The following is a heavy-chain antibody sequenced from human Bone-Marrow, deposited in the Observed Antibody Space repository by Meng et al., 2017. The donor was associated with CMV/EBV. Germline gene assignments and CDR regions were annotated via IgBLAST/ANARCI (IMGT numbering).Heavy chain of an antibody. CDR2: INPNSGGT. Sequence: ASVKVSCKASGYTFTGYYMHWVRQAPGQGLEWMGWINPNSGGTNYAQKFQGRVTMTRDTSISTAYMELSRLRSDDTAVYYCARDRFVITGDLDAFDIWGQGTRVTGSS. CDR1: GYTFTGYY. V-gene: IGHV1-2*02. CDR3: ARDRFVITGDLDAFDI. J-gene: IGHJ3*02. D-gene: IGHD7-27*01.